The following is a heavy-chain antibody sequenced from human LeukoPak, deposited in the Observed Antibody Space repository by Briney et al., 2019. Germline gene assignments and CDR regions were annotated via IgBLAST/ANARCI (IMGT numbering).Heavy chain of an antibody. V-gene: IGHV3-23*01. Sequence: PGGSLRLSCAASGFTFSDYYMSWIRQAPGKGLEWVSTISGSGGSKHYADSVEGRFTISRDNSKNTVYLQMNSLRAEDTAIYYCAKLTSASGAYGVDVWGQGTTVTVSS. J-gene: IGHJ6*02. CDR3: AKLTSASGAYGVDV. CDR1: GFTFSDYY. D-gene: IGHD3-10*01. CDR2: ISGSGGSK.